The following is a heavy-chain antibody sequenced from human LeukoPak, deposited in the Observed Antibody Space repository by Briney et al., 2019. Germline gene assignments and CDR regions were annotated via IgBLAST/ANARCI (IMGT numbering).Heavy chain of an antibody. CDR2: IYYSGST. CDR1: GGSISSYY. CDR3: ARGYGSGSYYPYYYGMDV. Sequence: SETLSLTCTVSGGSISSYYWSWIRQPPGMGLEWIGYIYYSGSTNYNSSLKSRVTISVDTSKNQFSLNLSSVTAADTAVYYCARGYGSGSYYPYYYGMDVWGQGTTVIVSS. D-gene: IGHD3-10*01. V-gene: IGHV4-59*01. J-gene: IGHJ6*02.